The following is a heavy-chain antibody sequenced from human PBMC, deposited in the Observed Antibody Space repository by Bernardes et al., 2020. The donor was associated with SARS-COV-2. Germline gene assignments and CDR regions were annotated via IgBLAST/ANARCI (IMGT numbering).Heavy chain of an antibody. D-gene: IGHD7-27*01. V-gene: IGHV5-51*01. CDR1: GYTFNDYW. CDR3: ARLGTLGVPGERTNYGMDV. CDR2: IYPGDSDT. Sequence: GESLKISCQASGYTFNDYWIAWVRQMPGKGLEWMGIIYPGDSDTRYSPSFQGQVTISADKSISTAYVNWSRLKASDTAMYYCARLGTLGVPGERTNYGMDVWGQGTTVTVSS. J-gene: IGHJ6*02.